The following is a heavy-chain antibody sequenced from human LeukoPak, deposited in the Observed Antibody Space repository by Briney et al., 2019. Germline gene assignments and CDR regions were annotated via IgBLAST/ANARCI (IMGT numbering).Heavy chain of an antibody. CDR3: AQRSPSY. D-gene: IGHD3-10*01. J-gene: IGHJ4*02. CDR1: GFTVNSND. Sequence: GRSLRLSCTVSGFTVNSNDMNWVRQAPGKGLEWVSLIYISGVTMSADSVQGRFTISSDNSKNTLYLQMNSLRAEDTAVYYCAQRSPSYWGQGTLVTVSS. CDR2: IYISGVT. V-gene: IGHV3-66*01.